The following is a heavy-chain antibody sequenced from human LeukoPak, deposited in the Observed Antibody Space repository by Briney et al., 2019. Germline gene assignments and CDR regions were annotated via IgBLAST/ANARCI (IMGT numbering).Heavy chain of an antibody. Sequence: GGSLRLSCAASGFTFSSYAMSWVRQAPGKGLEWVSAISGSGGSTYYADSVKGRFTISRDNSKNTLYLQMNSLRAEDTAVYYCAKRGAGTSWPYYYMDVWGKGTTVTVSS. V-gene: IGHV3-23*01. CDR2: ISGSGGST. CDR1: GFTFSSYA. D-gene: IGHD2-2*01. J-gene: IGHJ6*03. CDR3: AKRGAGTSWPYYYMDV.